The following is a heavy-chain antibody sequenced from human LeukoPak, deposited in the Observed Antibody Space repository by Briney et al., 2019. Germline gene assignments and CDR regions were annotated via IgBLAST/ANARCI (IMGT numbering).Heavy chain of an antibody. CDR1: GFTFTTYS. Sequence: GGSLRLSCAASGFTFTTYSMTWVRQAPGKGLQWVSAITGSGGITHYADSVKGRFTISRDNSKNTLYLQMNSLRAEDTAVYYCAKYRMATTPYFDYRGQGTLVTVSS. D-gene: IGHD2-15*01. V-gene: IGHV3-23*01. CDR3: AKYRMATTPYFDY. CDR2: ITGSGGIT. J-gene: IGHJ4*02.